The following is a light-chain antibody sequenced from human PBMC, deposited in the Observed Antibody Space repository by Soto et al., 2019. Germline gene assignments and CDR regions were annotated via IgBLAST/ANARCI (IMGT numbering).Light chain of an antibody. J-gene: IGKJ2*01. CDR2: GAS. CDR3: QQYDDGPYT. CDR1: QSVRSN. Sequence: VVTHSSAALSVSPGERATLSCRASQSVRSNLAWYQQKPGQSPRLLIYGASTRATGIPARFSGSGSGTDFTLTISILEPEDFAVYYCQQYDDGPYTLGQGTRLDIK. V-gene: IGKV3-15*01.